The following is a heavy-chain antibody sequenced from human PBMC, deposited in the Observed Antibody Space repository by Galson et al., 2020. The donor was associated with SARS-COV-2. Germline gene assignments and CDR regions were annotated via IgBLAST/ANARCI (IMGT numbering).Heavy chain of an antibody. D-gene: IGHD5-12*01. J-gene: IGHJ4*02. CDR2: ISGRGRTP. Sequence: GGSLRLSCEASGFSFGGYAMTWVRQAPGKGLEWVSDISGRGRTPYSGDSVKGRFTISSDNSKNTLYLQMNSLTADDTAVKYCAKGSRGYTNYVFDYGGQGALVTVSS. CDR3: AKGSRGYTNYVFDY. CDR1: GFSFGGYA. V-gene: IGHV3-23*01.